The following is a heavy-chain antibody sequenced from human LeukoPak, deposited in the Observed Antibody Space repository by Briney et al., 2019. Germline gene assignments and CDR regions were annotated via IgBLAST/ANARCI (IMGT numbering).Heavy chain of an antibody. Sequence: PSETLSLICTVSGGSISSSSYYWGWIRQPPGKGLEWIGSIYYSGSTYYNPSLKSRVTISVDTSKNQFSLKLSSVTAADTAVYYCASRPTSSGWPFDYWGQGTLVTVSS. D-gene: IGHD6-19*01. CDR1: GGSISSSSYY. CDR3: ASRPTSSGWPFDY. V-gene: IGHV4-39*01. CDR2: IYYSGST. J-gene: IGHJ4*02.